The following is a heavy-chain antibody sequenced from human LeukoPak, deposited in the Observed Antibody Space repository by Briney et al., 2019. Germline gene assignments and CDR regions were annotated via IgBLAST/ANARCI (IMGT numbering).Heavy chain of an antibody. CDR3: ARAPEMATMRLDY. J-gene: IGHJ4*02. Sequence: GGSLRLSCAASGSTVSSNYMSWVRQAPGKGLEWVSVIYSGGSTYYADSVKGRFTISRDNSKNTLYLQMNSLRAEDTAVYYCARAPEMATMRLDYWGQGTLVTVSS. D-gene: IGHD5-24*01. V-gene: IGHV3-53*01. CDR1: GSTVSSNY. CDR2: IYSGGST.